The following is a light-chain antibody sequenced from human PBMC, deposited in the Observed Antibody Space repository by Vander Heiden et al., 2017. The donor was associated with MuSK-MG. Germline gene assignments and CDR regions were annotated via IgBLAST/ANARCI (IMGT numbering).Light chain of an antibody. CDR3: CSYAGTSYV. V-gene: IGLV2-11*01. J-gene: IGLJ1*01. Sequence: QSAPTQPRSLSGSLGPSVTTSCTGTSSDVGVYNYVSRYQHHPCKAPQLMVYDVGQRPSGVPDRFSGSKSGNTASLTISGLQAEDEADYYCCSYAGTSYVFGTGT. CDR2: DVG. CDR1: SSDVGVYNY.